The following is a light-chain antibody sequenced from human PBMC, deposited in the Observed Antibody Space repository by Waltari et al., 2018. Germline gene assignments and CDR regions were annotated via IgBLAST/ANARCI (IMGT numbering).Light chain of an antibody. J-gene: IGLJ3*02. V-gene: IGLV3-10*01. CDR3: YSADSSGNHRV. CDR2: EDS. Sequence: SYELTQPPSVSVSPGQTARITCPGDALPNKYAYWYQPKSGQAPVLVIYEDSKRPPGIPERFSGSNSGTMATLTISGAQVEDEADYYCYSADSSGNHRVFGGGTKLTIL. CDR1: ALPNKY.